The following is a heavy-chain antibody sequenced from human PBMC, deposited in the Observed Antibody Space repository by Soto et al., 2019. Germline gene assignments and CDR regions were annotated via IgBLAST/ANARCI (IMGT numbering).Heavy chain of an antibody. D-gene: IGHD3-3*01. Sequence: SETLSLTCTVSGGSISSYYWSWIRQHPGKGLEWIGYIYYSGSTYYNPSLKSRVTISVDTSKNQFSLKLSSVTAADTAVYYCASTYYDFWSGYPDPINYYYYYMDVWGKGTTVTVSS. CDR1: GGSISSYY. J-gene: IGHJ6*03. CDR3: ASTYYDFWSGYPDPINYYYYYMDV. CDR2: IYYSGST. V-gene: IGHV4-59*06.